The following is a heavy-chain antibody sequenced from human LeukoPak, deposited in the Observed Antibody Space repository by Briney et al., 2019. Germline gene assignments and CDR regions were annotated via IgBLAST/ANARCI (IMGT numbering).Heavy chain of an antibody. CDR3: ARRGGINDAFEI. CDR2: TYPGDSDT. CDR1: GYRFTSYW. Sequence: LGESLKISCKGSGYRFTSYWIGWVRQIPGKGLEWMGITYPGDSDTRYSPSFQVQVTISADKSISTAYLQWSSLKASDTAMYYCARRGGINDAFEIWGQGTMVTVSS. V-gene: IGHV5-51*01. J-gene: IGHJ3*02. D-gene: IGHD3-16*01.